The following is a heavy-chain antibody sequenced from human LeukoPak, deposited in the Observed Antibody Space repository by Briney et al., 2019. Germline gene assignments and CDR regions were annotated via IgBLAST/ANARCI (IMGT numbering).Heavy chain of an antibody. V-gene: IGHV1-46*01. Sequence: GASVKVSCKASGYTFTSYYMHWVRQAPGQGLEWMGIINPSGGSTSYAQKLQGRVTMTTDTSTSTAYMELRSLRSDDTAVYYCARDSELFPNWFDPWGQGTLVTVSS. J-gene: IGHJ5*02. CDR1: GYTFTSYY. CDR2: INPSGGST. D-gene: IGHD1-26*01. CDR3: ARDSELFPNWFDP.